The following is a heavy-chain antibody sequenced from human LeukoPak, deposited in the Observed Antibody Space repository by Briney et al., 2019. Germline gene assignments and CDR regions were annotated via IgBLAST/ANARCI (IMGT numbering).Heavy chain of an antibody. Sequence: SETLSLTCAVYGGSFSGYYWSWIRQPPGKGLEWIGEINHSGSTNCNPSLKSRVTISVDTSKSQFPLKLSSVTAADTAVYYCAIPGVAVAAPGDYWGQGTLVTVSS. CDR2: INHSGST. CDR3: AIPGVAVAAPGDY. D-gene: IGHD6-19*01. V-gene: IGHV4-34*01. J-gene: IGHJ4*02. CDR1: GGSFSGYY.